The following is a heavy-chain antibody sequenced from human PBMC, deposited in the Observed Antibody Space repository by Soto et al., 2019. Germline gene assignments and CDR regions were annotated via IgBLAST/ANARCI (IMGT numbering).Heavy chain of an antibody. J-gene: IGHJ6*02. CDR1: GDSISSYY. CDR2: MYNTGST. V-gene: IGHV4-59*01. Sequence: QVRLQESGPGLVKPSETLSLTCSVSGDSISSYYWSWIRQPPGKGLEWIGYMYNTGSTIYNPSRKSLVTKSVDTSKNQFSLTLNAVTAADTAVYYCARDLWGYCGADCYPLDVWGQGTTVTVSS. CDR3: ARDLWGYCGADCYPLDV. D-gene: IGHD2-21*02.